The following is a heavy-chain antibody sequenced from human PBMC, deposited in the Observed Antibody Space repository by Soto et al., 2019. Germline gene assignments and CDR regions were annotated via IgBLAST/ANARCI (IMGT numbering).Heavy chain of an antibody. J-gene: IGHJ4*02. CDR3: AKMGYCSGGSCYNYFDD. CDR1: GFTFSSYA. Sequence: PGGSLRLSCAASGFTFSSYAMSWVRQAPGKGLEWVSAISGSGGSTYYADSVKGRFTISRDNSKNTLYLQMNSLRAEDTAVYYCAKMGYCSGGSCYNYFDDWGQGTQVT. D-gene: IGHD2-15*01. V-gene: IGHV3-23*01. CDR2: ISGSGGST.